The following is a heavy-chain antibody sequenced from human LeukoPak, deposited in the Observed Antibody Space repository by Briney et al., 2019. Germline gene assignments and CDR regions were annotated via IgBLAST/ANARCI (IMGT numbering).Heavy chain of an antibody. D-gene: IGHD4-23*01. Sequence: ASVKVSCKASGYTFTSYGISWVRQAPGQGLEWMGWISAYNGNTNYAQKFQGRVTITRDTSASTAYMELSSLRSEDTAVYYCARFLDDYGGEFDPWGQGTLVTVSS. J-gene: IGHJ5*02. CDR1: GYTFTSYG. V-gene: IGHV1-18*01. CDR2: ISAYNGNT. CDR3: ARFLDDYGGEFDP.